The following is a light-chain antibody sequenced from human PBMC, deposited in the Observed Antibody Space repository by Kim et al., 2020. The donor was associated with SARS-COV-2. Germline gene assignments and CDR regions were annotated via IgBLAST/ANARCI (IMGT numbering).Light chain of an antibody. V-gene: IGKV1-5*03. CDR3: QQYYSYPFT. CDR1: QSSSSW. J-gene: IGKJ3*01. CDR2: KES. Sequence: ASVGDRVTITCRASQSSSSWLAWYQQKPGKAPKLLIYKESSLESGVPSRFSGSGSGTDFTLTISCLQSEDFATYYCQQYYSYPFTFGPGTKVYIK.